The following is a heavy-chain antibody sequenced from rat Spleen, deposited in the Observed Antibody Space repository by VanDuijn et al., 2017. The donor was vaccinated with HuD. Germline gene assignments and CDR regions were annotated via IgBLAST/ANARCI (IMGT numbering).Heavy chain of an antibody. CDR3: ARHGYNSYFDY. Sequence: VQLGGSGETLVQPERALKGLGAGARFPLRQYGLAWDRPPPTTGLELVTTISYGDSSGHSGTYYLDSVRGRFTISRDDAKSTLSLQMDSLRSEDTATYYCARHGYNSYFDYWGQGVMVTVSS. J-gene: IGHJ2*01. D-gene: IGHD1-9*01. V-gene: IGHV5-29*01. CDR1: RFPLRQYG. CDR2: ISYGDSSGHSGT.